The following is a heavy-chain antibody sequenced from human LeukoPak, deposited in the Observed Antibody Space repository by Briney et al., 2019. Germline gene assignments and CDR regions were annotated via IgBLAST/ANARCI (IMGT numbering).Heavy chain of an antibody. J-gene: IGHJ2*01. CDR1: GGSFSGYY. CDR2: INHSGST. CDR3: ARGRGTTTGTTALRWVRGYFDL. V-gene: IGHV4-34*01. Sequence: SETLSLTCAVYGGSFSGYYWSWIRQPPGKGLEWIGEINHSGSTNYNPSLKSRVTISIDTSKNQFSLKLSSLTAADTAVYYCARGRGTTTGTTALRWVRGYFDLWGRGTLVTVSS. D-gene: IGHD1-1*01.